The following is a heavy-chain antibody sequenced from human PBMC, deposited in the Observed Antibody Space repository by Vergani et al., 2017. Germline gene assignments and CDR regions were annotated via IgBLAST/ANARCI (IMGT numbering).Heavy chain of an antibody. CDR3: ARSKVVPGRYYYYYGMDV. CDR1: GFTFSSYW. CDR2: IKQDGSVK. V-gene: IGHV3-7*01. J-gene: IGHJ6*02. Sequence: EVQLVESGGGLVQPGGSLRLSCAASGFTFSSYWMSWVRQAPGKGLEWVANIKQDGSVKYYVDSVKGRFTISRDNAKNSLYLQMNSLRAEDTAVYYCARSKVVPGRYYYYYGMDVWGQGTTVTVSS. D-gene: IGHD2-2*01.